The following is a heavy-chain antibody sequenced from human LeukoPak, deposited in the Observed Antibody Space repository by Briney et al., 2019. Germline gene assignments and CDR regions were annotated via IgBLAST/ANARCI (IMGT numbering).Heavy chain of an antibody. D-gene: IGHD2-15*01. J-gene: IGHJ6*02. CDR1: GFTFSSYS. CDR3: ARDGSGNRYYYYGMDV. Sequence: GGSLRLSCAASGFTFSSYSMNWVRQAPGKGLEWVANIKEDGSEKYYVDSVKGRFTISRDNAKNSLYLQMNSLRAEDTAVYYCARDGSGNRYYYYGMDVWGQGTTVTVSS. CDR2: IKEDGSEK. V-gene: IGHV3-7*04.